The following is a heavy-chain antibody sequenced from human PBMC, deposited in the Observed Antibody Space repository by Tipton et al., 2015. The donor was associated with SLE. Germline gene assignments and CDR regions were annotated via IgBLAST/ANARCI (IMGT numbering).Heavy chain of an antibody. J-gene: IGHJ4*02. CDR1: GFTFSSYA. CDR3: VRPHDYSSGYYGAGFDD. D-gene: IGHD3-22*01. Sequence: RSLRLSCAASGFTFSSYAMHWVRQAPGKGLEWVAVISYDGSNKYYADSVKGRFTISRDNSRNTVYLQMNSLRIEDTAVYYCVRPHDYSSGYYGAGFDDWGQGTQVIVSS. CDR2: ISYDGSNK. V-gene: IGHV3-30*04.